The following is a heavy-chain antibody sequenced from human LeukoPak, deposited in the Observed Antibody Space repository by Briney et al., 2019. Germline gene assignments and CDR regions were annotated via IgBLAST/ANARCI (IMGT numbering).Heavy chain of an antibody. Sequence: GASVKVSCKVSGYIFTSYGISWVRQAPGQGLEWMGWISGYKGNTNYAQKFQGRVTMTTETSTSTAYMELRSLRSDDTAVYFCAREDSSGWYYFDYWGQGTPVTVSS. J-gene: IGHJ4*02. D-gene: IGHD6-19*01. CDR2: ISGYKGNT. CDR1: GYIFTSYG. V-gene: IGHV1-18*04. CDR3: AREDSSGWYYFDY.